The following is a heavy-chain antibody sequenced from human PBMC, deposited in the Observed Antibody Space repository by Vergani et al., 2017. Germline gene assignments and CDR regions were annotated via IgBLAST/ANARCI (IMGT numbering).Heavy chain of an antibody. CDR3: AREDWGSGSYYSDY. Sequence: QVQLVQSGAEVKKPGSSVKVSCKASGGTFSSYAISWVRQAPGQGLEWMGGIIPIFGTANYAQKFQGRVTITADESTSTAYMELSSLRSEDTAVYYCAREDWGSGSYYSDYWGQGTLVTVSS. V-gene: IGHV1-69*12. CDR2: IIPIFGTA. CDR1: GGTFSSYA. J-gene: IGHJ4*02. D-gene: IGHD3-10*01.